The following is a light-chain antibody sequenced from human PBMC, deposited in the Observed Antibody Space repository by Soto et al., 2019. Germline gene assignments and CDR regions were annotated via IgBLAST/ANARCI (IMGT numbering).Light chain of an antibody. CDR3: QQYGSSPPWT. J-gene: IGKJ1*01. Sequence: EIVLTQSPGTLSLSPGERATLSCRASQSVSRSYLAWYQQKPGQAPRLLIYGASSRATDIPDRFSGSGSGTDFTLTISRLEPEDFVVYYCQQYGSSPPWTFGQGTKVEIK. CDR1: QSVSRSY. V-gene: IGKV3-20*01. CDR2: GAS.